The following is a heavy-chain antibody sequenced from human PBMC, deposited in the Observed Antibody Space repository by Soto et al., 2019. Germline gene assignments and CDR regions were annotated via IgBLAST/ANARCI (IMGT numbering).Heavy chain of an antibody. V-gene: IGHV3-30*04. Sequence: GGSLRLSCAASGFTFSSYAMHWVRQAPGKGLEWVAVIWYDGSNKYYADSVKGRFTIPRDNSKNTVYLQVNSLRDEDTAVYYCARDRTAAGYWGQGTLVTVSS. J-gene: IGHJ4*02. CDR2: IWYDGSNK. D-gene: IGHD6-13*01. CDR1: GFTFSSYA. CDR3: ARDRTAAGY.